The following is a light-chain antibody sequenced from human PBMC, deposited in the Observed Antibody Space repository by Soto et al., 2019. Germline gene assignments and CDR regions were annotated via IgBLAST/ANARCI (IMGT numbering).Light chain of an antibody. CDR1: QTVSNN. Sequence: EIVMTQSPGTLSVSPGEGATLSCRASQTVSNNLAWYQQKPGQAPRLLIYGASTRATGIPARFSGSGSGTEFTLTISSLQSEEFAVYYCQQYNNWPRTFGQGPKVEIK. CDR3: QQYNNWPRT. CDR2: GAS. V-gene: IGKV3-15*01. J-gene: IGKJ1*01.